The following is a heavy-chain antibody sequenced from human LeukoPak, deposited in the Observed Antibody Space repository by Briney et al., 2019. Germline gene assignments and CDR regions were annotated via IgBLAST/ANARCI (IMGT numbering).Heavy chain of an antibody. V-gene: IGHV4-39*01. D-gene: IGHD1-14*01. CDR1: GGSISSSSYY. J-gene: IGHJ4*02. CDR3: ARQRTPYGAFDY. Sequence: SETLSLTCTVSGGSISSSSYYWGWIRQPPGKGPEWIGSIYYSGSTYYNPSLKSRVTISVDTSKNQFSLKLSSVTAADTAVYYRARQRTPYGAFDYWGQGTLVTVSS. CDR2: IYYSGST.